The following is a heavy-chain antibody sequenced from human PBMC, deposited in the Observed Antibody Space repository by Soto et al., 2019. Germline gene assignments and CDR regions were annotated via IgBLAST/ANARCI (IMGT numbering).Heavy chain of an antibody. D-gene: IGHD6-13*01. V-gene: IGHV3-30*18. Sequence: QVQLVESGGGVVQPGSSLRLSCAASGFTFSSYGMHWIRQAPGKGLEWVAVISYDGSNQYYADSVKGRFTISRDNSKNTLYLQMNGLRAEDTAVYYCAKDQKQQLVDYYYGMDVWGQGTTVTVSS. J-gene: IGHJ6*02. CDR3: AKDQKQQLVDYYYGMDV. CDR1: GFTFSSYG. CDR2: ISYDGSNQ.